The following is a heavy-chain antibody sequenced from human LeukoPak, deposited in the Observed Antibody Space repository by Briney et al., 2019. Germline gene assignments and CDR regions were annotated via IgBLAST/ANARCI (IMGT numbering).Heavy chain of an antibody. J-gene: IGHJ3*02. Sequence: SGTLSLTCAVSGGSISSSNWWSWVRQPPGKGLEWIGEIYHSGSTNYNPSPKSRVTISVDKSKNQFSLKLSSVTAADTAVYYCARDGYCGGDCYSGAFDIWGQGTMVTVSS. CDR1: GGSISSSNW. CDR3: ARDGYCGGDCYSGAFDI. D-gene: IGHD2-21*02. CDR2: IYHSGST. V-gene: IGHV4-4*02.